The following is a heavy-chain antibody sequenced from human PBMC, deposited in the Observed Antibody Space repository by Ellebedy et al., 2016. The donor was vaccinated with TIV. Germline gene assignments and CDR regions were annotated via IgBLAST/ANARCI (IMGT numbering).Heavy chain of an antibody. CDR2: INPSSGST. CDR1: GYTFTSYY. V-gene: IGHV1-46*01. Sequence: ASVKVSCKASGYTFTSYYIHWVRQAPGQGLEWMGIINPSSGSTGYAPKFQGRVTLTRDTSTSTAYMELSSLRSDDTAVYYCARGPYGGISVWYFDVWGRGTLVTVSS. J-gene: IGHJ2*01. D-gene: IGHD4-23*01. CDR3: ARGPYGGISVWYFDV.